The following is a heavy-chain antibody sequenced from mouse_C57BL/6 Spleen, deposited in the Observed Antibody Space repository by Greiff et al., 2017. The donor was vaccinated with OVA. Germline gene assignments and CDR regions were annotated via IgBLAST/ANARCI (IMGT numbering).Heavy chain of an antibody. CDR3: ARNQVGLDD. CDR2: INPSTGGT. CDR1: GYSFTGYY. V-gene: IGHV1-42*01. J-gene: IGHJ4*01. D-gene: IGHD1-1*02. Sequence: VQLKQSGPELVKPGASVKISCKASGYSFTGYYMNWVKQSPEKSLEWIGEINPSTGGTTYNPKFKAKATLTVDTSSSTAYMQLKSLTSEDSAVYYCARNQVGLDDWGQGTSVTVSS.